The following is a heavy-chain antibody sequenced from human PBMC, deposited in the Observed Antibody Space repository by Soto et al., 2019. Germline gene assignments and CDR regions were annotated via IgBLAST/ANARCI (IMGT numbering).Heavy chain of an antibody. J-gene: IGHJ6*02. Sequence: QVQLVESGGGVVQPGRSLRLSCAASGFTFSSYAMHWVRQAPGKGLEWVAVISYDGSNKYYADSVKGPFTISRDNSKNTLYLQMNSLRAEDTAVYYCARDRLRYNWNDFPYYYYGMDVWGQGTTVTVSS. V-gene: IGHV3-30-3*01. D-gene: IGHD1-1*01. CDR2: ISYDGSNK. CDR3: ARDRLRYNWNDFPYYYYGMDV. CDR1: GFTFSSYA.